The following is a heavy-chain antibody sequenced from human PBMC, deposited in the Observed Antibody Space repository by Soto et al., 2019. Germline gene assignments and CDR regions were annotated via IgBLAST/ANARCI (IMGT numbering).Heavy chain of an antibody. CDR1: GGTFSSYA. J-gene: IGHJ3*02. CDR3: ARDLDYYDSSGKSAFDI. D-gene: IGHD3-22*01. V-gene: IGHV1-69*06. CDR2: IIPIFGTA. Sequence: QVQLVQSGAEVKKPGSSVKVSCTASGGTFSSYAISWVRQAPGQGLEWMGGIIPIFGTANYAQKFQGRVTITADKSTSTTYMELSNLRSEDTAVYYCARDLDYYDSSGKSAFDIWGQGTMVTVSS.